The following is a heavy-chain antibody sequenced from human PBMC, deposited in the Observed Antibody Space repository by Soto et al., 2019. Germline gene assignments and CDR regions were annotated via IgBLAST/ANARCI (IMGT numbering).Heavy chain of an antibody. CDR1: GGSISSSSYY. D-gene: IGHD3-16*02. CDR2: IYYSGST. CDR3: ARHPYYDYIWGSYRPL. V-gene: IGHV4-39*01. Sequence: SETLSLTCTVSGGSISSSSYYWGWIRQPPGKGLEWIGSIYYSGSTYYNPSLKSRVTISVDTSKNQFSLKLSSVTAADTAVYYCARHPYYDYIWGSYRPLWGQGTMVTVSS. J-gene: IGHJ3*01.